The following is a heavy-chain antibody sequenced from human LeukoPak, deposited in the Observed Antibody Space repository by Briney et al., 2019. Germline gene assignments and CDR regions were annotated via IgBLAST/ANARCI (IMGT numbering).Heavy chain of an antibody. CDR3: ARVWTGYPGHY. CDR1: GYSISSGYY. Sequence: PSETLSLTCTVSGYSISSGYYWGWIRQPPGKGLEWIGSIYHSGSTYYNPSLKSRVTLSVDTSKNQFSLKLNSVTAADTAVYYCARVWTGYPGHYWGQGTLVTVSS. CDR2: IYHSGST. J-gene: IGHJ4*02. D-gene: IGHD3/OR15-3a*01. V-gene: IGHV4-38-2*02.